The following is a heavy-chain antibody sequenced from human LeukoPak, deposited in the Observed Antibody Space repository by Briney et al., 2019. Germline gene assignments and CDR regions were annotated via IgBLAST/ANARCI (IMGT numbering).Heavy chain of an antibody. V-gene: IGHV3-30*04. CDR3: ARDLLSNGLMGFDY. Sequence: GRSLRLSCAASGFTFSSYAMHWVRQAPGKGLEWVAVISYDGSNKYYADSVKGRFTISRDNSKNTLYLQMNSLRAEDTAVYYCARDLLSNGLMGFDYWGQGTLVNVSS. J-gene: IGHJ4*02. D-gene: IGHD3-16*01. CDR1: GFTFSSYA. CDR2: ISYDGSNK.